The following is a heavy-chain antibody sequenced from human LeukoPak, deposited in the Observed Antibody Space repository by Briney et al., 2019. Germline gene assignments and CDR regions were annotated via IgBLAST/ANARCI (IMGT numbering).Heavy chain of an antibody. V-gene: IGHV4-4*02. D-gene: IGHD6-19*01. CDR3: ARVRSGWYSGYYFDY. CDR2: IYHSGST. Sequence: SGTLSLTCAVSGGSISSSNWWSWVRQPPGKGLEWIGEIYHSGSTNYNPPLKSRVTISVDKSKNQFSLKLSSVTAADTAVYYCARVRSGWYSGYYFDYWGQGTLVTVSS. J-gene: IGHJ4*02. CDR1: GGSISSSNW.